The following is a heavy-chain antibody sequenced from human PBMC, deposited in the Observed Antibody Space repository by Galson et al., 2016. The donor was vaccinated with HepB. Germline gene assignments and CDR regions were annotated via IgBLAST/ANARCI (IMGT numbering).Heavy chain of an antibody. CDR1: GFTFSSYG. D-gene: IGHD3-22*01. J-gene: IGHJ4*02. CDR3: AKDLAGYYDSTGYYTGLDY. V-gene: IGHV3-30*18. CDR2: ISYDGSYK. Sequence: SLRLSCAASGFTFSSYGMHWVRQAPGKGLEWVAVISYDGSYKYYADSVKGRFTISRDNSKNTLYLQMNSLRAEDTAVYYCAKDLAGYYDSTGYYTGLDYWGQGTLVTVSS.